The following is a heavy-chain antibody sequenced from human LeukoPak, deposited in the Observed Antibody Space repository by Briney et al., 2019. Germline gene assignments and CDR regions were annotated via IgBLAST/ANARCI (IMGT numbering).Heavy chain of an antibody. D-gene: IGHD1-14*01. J-gene: IGHJ4*02. CDR2: IYYSGST. CDR1: GGSIGTHH. Sequence: SETLSLTCTVSGGSIGTHHWTWIRQPPRKGLEWIGYIYYSGSTNYNPSLKSRVTISVDTSKNQFSLKLSSVTAADTAIYYCARDRNTWSYWGQGTLVTVSS. CDR3: ARDRNTWSY. V-gene: IGHV4-59*11.